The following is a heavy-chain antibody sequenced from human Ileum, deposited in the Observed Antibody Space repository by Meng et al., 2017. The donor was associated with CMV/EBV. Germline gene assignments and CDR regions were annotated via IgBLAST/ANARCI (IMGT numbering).Heavy chain of an antibody. CDR2: ISPRSDYT. D-gene: IGHD3-22*01. Sequence: GFTFTTYNMNWFRQAPGKGLEWVSCISPRSDYTYYADSLKGRFTISRDNAKNSVFLQMNSLRAEDTAVYYCVRSGHESAYYRNWFDPWGHGTLVTVSS. V-gene: IGHV3-21*06. CDR3: VRSGHESAYYRNWFDP. CDR1: GFTFTTYN. J-gene: IGHJ5*02.